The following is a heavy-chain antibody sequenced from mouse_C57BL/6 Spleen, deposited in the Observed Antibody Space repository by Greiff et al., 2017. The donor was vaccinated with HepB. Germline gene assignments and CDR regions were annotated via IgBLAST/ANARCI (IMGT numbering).Heavy chain of an antibody. J-gene: IGHJ4*01. CDR3: ARPDSSGYVGEWAMDY. V-gene: IGHV5-6*01. CDR2: ISSGGSYT. Sequence: EVKLQESGGDLVKPGGSLKLSCAASGFTFSSYGMSWVRQTPDKRLEWVATISSGGSYTYYPDSVKGRFTISRDNAKNTLYLQMSSLKSEDTAMYYCARPDSSGYVGEWAMDYWGQGTSVTVSS. D-gene: IGHD3-2*02. CDR1: GFTFSSYG.